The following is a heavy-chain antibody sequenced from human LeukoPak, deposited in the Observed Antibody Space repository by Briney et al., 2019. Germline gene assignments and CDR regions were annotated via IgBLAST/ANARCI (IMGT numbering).Heavy chain of an antibody. J-gene: IGHJ3*02. D-gene: IGHD2-15*01. V-gene: IGHV3-30-3*01. Sequence: GGSLRLSCAASGFTFSSYAMHWVRQAPGKGLEWVAVISYDGSNKYYADSVKGRFTISRDNSKNTLYLQMNSLRAEDTAVYYCARGLRPRDAFDIWGQGTMVTVSS. CDR3: ARGLRPRDAFDI. CDR1: GFTFSSYA. CDR2: ISYDGSNK.